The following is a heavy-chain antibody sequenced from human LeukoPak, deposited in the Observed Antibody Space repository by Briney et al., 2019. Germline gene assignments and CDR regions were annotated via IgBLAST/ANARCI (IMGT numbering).Heavy chain of an antibody. J-gene: IGHJ4*02. V-gene: IGHV4-34*01. CDR1: GGSFSGYY. CDR3: ARGLGSTYYYDSSGYPYFDY. Sequence: SETLSLTCAVYGGSFSGYYWSWIRQPPGKGLEWIGEINHSGSTNYNPSLKSRVTISVDTSKNQFSLKLSSVTAADTAVYYCARGLGSTYYYDSSGYPYFDYWGQGILVTVSS. CDR2: INHSGST. D-gene: IGHD3-22*01.